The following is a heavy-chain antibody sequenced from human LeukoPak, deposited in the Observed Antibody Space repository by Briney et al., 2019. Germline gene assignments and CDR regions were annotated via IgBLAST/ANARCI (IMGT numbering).Heavy chain of an antibody. D-gene: IGHD6-13*01. Sequence: GGSLRLSCAASGFTFSKYAMSWVRQARGKGLEWVSCISGSGGSTYYADSVKGRFTISRDNSKNTLYLQMNSLRAEDTAVYYCAKERQQQVQSYNWFDPWGQGTLVTVSS. CDR2: ISGSGGST. CDR1: GFTFSKYA. J-gene: IGHJ5*02. CDR3: AKERQQQVQSYNWFDP. V-gene: IGHV3-23*01.